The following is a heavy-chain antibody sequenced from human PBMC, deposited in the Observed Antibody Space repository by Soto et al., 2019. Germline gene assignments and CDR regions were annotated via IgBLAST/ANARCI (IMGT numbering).Heavy chain of an antibody. V-gene: IGHV1-18*01. J-gene: IGHJ4*02. D-gene: IGHD1-1*01. CDR2: ISAYNGNT. CDR3: ASAHCWSDVGHADFDF. Sequence: ASVKVSCKASGYTFTIYGISWVRQAPGQGLEWMGWISAYNGNTNYAQKLQGRVTMTTDTSTSTAYMELRSLRSDDTAVYYCASAHCWSDVGHADFDFWGQGTLVTGSP. CDR1: GYTFTIYG.